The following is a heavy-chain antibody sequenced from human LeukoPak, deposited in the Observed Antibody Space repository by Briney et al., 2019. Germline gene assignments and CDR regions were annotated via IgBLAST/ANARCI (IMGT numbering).Heavy chain of an antibody. J-gene: IGHJ2*01. Sequence: GGSLRLSCKVSGFTLSHYYMSWIRQAPGKGLEWISYINKNANTVYYADSVKGRFTVSRDNSQNTLYLEMNSLRYDDTALYYCAREAAWGNWYFDLWGRGTLVTVSS. D-gene: IGHD3-16*01. CDR3: AREAAWGNWYFDL. CDR2: INKNANTV. V-gene: IGHV3-11*04. CDR1: GFTLSHYY.